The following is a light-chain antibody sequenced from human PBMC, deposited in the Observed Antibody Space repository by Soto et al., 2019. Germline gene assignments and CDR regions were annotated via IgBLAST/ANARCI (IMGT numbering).Light chain of an antibody. Sequence: SALTKPPSASGSPGQSVTISCTGTSSDVGGYNFVSWYQQHPGKAPKLMIYEVSERPSGVPDRFSGSKSGNTASLTVSGLQADDEADYYCTSYAGSNIPVVFGGGTKVTVL. J-gene: IGLJ2*01. CDR3: TSYAGSNIPVV. V-gene: IGLV2-8*01. CDR1: SSDVGGYNF. CDR2: EVS.